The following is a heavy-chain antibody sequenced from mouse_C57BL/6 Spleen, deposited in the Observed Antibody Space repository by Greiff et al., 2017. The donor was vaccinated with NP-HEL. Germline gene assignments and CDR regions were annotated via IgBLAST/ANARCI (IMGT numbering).Heavy chain of an antibody. CDR1: GFTFSSYA. Sequence: EVMLVESGGGLVKPGGSLKLSCAASGFTFSSYAMSWVRQTPEKRLEWVATISDGGSYTYYPDNVKGRFTISRDNAKNNLYLQMSHLKSEDTAMYYCARDYSSFWYFDVWGTGTTVTVSS. V-gene: IGHV5-4*01. CDR3: ARDYSSFWYFDV. CDR2: ISDGGSYT. D-gene: IGHD1-1*01. J-gene: IGHJ1*03.